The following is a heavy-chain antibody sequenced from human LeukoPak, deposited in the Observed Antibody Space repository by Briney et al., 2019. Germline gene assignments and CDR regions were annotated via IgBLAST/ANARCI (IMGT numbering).Heavy chain of an antibody. CDR3: ARAVTAVTYFDF. CDR2: IKQDGSEK. D-gene: IGHD4-17*01. Sequence: GSLRLSCAASGFTFSTYWMSWVRQAPGKGLEWVAIIKQDGSEKSYVDSVKGRFTIFRDNAKNSLYLQMNSLRAEDTAVYYCARAVTAVTYFDFWGQGTLVTVSS. V-gene: IGHV3-7*01. J-gene: IGHJ4*02. CDR1: GFTFSTYW.